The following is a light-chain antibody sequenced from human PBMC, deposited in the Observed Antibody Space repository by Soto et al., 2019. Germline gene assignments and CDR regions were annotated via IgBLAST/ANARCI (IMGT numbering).Light chain of an antibody. CDR2: DAS. CDR1: QSLSNNY. CDR3: QQYGSATRT. V-gene: IGKV3D-20*01. J-gene: IGKJ1*01. Sequence: EIVLTQSPATLSLSPGERATLSCGASQSLSNNYLAWYQQKPGLAPRLLIYDASRLAPGIPDRFSGSGSGTDFTLTISRLEPEDFAVYYCQQYGSATRTFGQGTKVEIK.